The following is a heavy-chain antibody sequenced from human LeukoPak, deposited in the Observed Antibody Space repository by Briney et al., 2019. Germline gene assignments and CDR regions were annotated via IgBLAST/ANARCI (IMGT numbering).Heavy chain of an antibody. V-gene: IGHV3-30-3*01. CDR2: ISYDGSNK. CDR1: GFTSSSYA. D-gene: IGHD6-13*01. Sequence: QPGRSLRLSCAASGFTSSSYAMHWVRQAPGKGLEWVAVISYDGSNKYYADSVKGRFTISRDNSKNTLYLQMNSLRAEDTAVYYCARVRIAAAGNLKGNNWFDPWGQGTLVTVSS. J-gene: IGHJ5*02. CDR3: ARVRIAAAGNLKGNNWFDP.